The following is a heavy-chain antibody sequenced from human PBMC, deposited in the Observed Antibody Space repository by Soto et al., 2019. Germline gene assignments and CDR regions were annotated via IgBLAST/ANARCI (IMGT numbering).Heavy chain of an antibody. Sequence: EVQLVASGGGLVKPGGCLRLSCAASGFTFSSYSMNWVRQAPGKGLEWVSSISSSSSYIYYADSVKGRFTICRDNAKMPMYRYMNILRAKDTAVYYCARGGDYDFWSGYQNWFVPLFQGTLLTVSS. CDR2: ISSSSSYI. J-gene: IGHJ5*02. CDR1: GFTFSSYS. D-gene: IGHD3-3*01. CDR3: ARGGDYDFWSGYQNWFVP. V-gene: IGHV3-21*01.